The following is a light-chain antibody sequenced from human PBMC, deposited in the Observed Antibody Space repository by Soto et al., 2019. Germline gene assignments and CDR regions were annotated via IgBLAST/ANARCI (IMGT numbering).Light chain of an antibody. V-gene: IGKV3-20*01. J-gene: IGKJ1*01. CDR3: QQYGTPPT. Sequence: EIVLTQSPGTLSLSPGERSTLSCTASQSVRTNYLAWYKQKPGQAPRLLIYGASSRATGIPDRLSGSGSGTDFTLTISRLEPEDFVIYYCQQYGTPPTFGHGTKVDIK. CDR2: GAS. CDR1: QSVRTNY.